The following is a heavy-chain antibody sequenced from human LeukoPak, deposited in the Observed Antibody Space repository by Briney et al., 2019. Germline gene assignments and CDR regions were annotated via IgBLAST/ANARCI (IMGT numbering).Heavy chain of an antibody. J-gene: IGHJ4*02. CDR3: ARDSPRPSSSWQRGYY. V-gene: IGHV3-48*04. CDR1: GFTFSSYS. CDR2: ISSSSSTI. D-gene: IGHD6-13*01. Sequence: GGSLRLSCAASGFTFSSYSMNWVRQAPGKGLEWVSYISSSSSTIYYADSVKGRFTISRDNAKNSLYLQMNSLRAEDTAVYYCARDSPRPSSSWQRGYYGGQGTLVTVSS.